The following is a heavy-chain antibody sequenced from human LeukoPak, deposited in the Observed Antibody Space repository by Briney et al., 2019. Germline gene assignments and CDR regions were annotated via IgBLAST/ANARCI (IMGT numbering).Heavy chain of an antibody. CDR3: ARANYDILTGHKRDYFDY. Sequence: GGSLRLSCAASGFTFSNAWMSWVRQAPGEGLEWVGRIKSKTDGGTTDYAAPVKGRFTISRDDSKNTLYLQMNSLRAEDTAVYYCARANYDILTGHKRDYFDYWGQGTLVTVSS. D-gene: IGHD3-9*01. V-gene: IGHV3-15*01. J-gene: IGHJ4*02. CDR2: IKSKTDGGTT. CDR1: GFTFSNAW.